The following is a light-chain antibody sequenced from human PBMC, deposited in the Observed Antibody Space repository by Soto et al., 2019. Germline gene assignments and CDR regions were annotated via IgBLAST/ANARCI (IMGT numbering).Light chain of an antibody. Sequence: SYELTQPPSVSVAPGQTASVTCGGNNIGNKRVHWYQQKTGQAPVLFVYDDRDRPSGIPDRISGSKSGNTATLTITRVEAGDEADYYCQMWDDNKYNRGVVGTGTKVTGL. V-gene: IGLV3-21*02. CDR2: DDR. CDR1: NIGNKR. CDR3: QMWDDNKYNRGV. J-gene: IGLJ1*01.